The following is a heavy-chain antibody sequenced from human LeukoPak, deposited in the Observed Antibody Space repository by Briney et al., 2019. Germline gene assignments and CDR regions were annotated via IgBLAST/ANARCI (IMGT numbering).Heavy chain of an antibody. D-gene: IGHD4-17*01. J-gene: IGHJ3*02. CDR3: ARTSVNSLWGDAFDI. CDR1: EFIFSKYW. CDR2: INQDGTEK. Sequence: GGSLRLSCEASEFIFSKYWMSWVRQAPEKGLEWVARINQDGTEKYSVDSVKGRFTISRDNAKNSLYLQINNVKAEDTAVYYCARTSVNSLWGDAFDIWGQGTMVTVSS. V-gene: IGHV3-7*05.